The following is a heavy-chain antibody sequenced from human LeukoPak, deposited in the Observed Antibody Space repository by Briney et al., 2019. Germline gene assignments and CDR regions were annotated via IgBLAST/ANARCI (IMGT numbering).Heavy chain of an antibody. CDR3: VRENGGAAAGHEASYYYYAFDV. Sequence: GGSLRLSCAASGFTFSSYGMSWVRQAPGKGLEWVAVIWYDGSNKYYADSVKGRFTISRDNSKNTLYLQMNSLRAEDTAVYYCVRENGGAAAGHEASYYYYAFDVWGQGTTVTVSS. D-gene: IGHD6-13*01. V-gene: IGHV3-33*01. CDR1: GFTFSSYG. CDR2: IWYDGSNK. J-gene: IGHJ6*02.